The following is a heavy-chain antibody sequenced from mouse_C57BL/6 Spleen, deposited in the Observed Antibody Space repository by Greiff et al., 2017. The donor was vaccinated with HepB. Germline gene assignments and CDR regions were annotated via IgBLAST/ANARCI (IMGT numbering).Heavy chain of an antibody. V-gene: IGHV1-85*01. J-gene: IGHJ4*01. CDR1: GYTFTSYD. CDR3: ARFITTVVADYYAMDY. Sequence: QVQLQQSGPELVKPGASVKLSCKASGYTFTSYDINWVKQRPGQGLEWIGWIYPRDGSTKYNEKFKGKATLTVDTSSSTAYMELHSLTSEDSAVYCCARFITTVVADYYAMDYWGQGTSVTVAS. CDR2: IYPRDGST. D-gene: IGHD1-1*01.